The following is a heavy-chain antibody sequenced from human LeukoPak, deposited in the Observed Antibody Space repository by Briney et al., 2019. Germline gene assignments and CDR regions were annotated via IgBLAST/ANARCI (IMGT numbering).Heavy chain of an antibody. D-gene: IGHD3-10*01. Sequence: SETLFLTCTVSGGSISSSSYYWGWIRQPPGKGLEWIGSIYYSGSTCYNPSLKSRVTISVDTSKNQFSLKLSSVTAADTAVYYCARGRYYYGSGSYYNRYYMDVWGKGTTVTVSS. J-gene: IGHJ6*03. V-gene: IGHV4-39*07. CDR1: GGSISSSSYY. CDR2: IYYSGST. CDR3: ARGRYYYGSGSYYNRYYMDV.